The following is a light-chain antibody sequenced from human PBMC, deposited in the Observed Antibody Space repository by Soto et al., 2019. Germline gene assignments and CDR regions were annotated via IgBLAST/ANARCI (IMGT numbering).Light chain of an antibody. CDR1: QGISSY. V-gene: IGKV1-9*01. CDR3: QQYNTYSRT. CDR2: AAS. Sequence: DIQLTQSPSFLSASVGDSVTITCQASQGISSYLAWYQQKPGKAPKLLIYAASTLQSGVPSRSSGSGSGTEFTLTISSLQPDDFATYYCQQYNTYSRTFGQGTKVDIK. J-gene: IGKJ1*01.